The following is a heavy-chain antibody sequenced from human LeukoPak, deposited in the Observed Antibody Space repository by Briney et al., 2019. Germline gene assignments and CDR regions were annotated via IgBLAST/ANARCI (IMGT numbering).Heavy chain of an antibody. CDR2: ISPDGNKE. CDR3: AREWN. V-gene: IGHV3-7*01. CDR1: GYTFSRNW. D-gene: IGHD5-12*01. Sequence: GGPLTLPCAASGYTFSRNWMSWLRQAPGKGAEWVANISPDGNKENYVDSVKGRVTISRDNAQNSLYLQMNSLSAEDTAAYYCAREWNWGQGTLVTVSS. J-gene: IGHJ4*01.